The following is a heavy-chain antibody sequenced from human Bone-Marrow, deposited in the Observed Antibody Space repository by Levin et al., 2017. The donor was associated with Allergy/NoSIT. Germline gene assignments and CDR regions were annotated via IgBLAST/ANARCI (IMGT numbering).Heavy chain of an antibody. CDR3: VRGDAYYNASSCYRY. Sequence: ETLSLTCAVSGFTFSRYWMHWVRQAPGKGLVWISRITSDGISTNYADSVKGRFTISRDNAKNTLYLQMNSLRAEDTAVYYCVRGDAYYNASSCYRYWGQGTLVTVSS. CDR2: ITSDGIST. V-gene: IGHV3-74*01. CDR1: GFTFSRYW. J-gene: IGHJ4*02. D-gene: IGHD3-22*01.